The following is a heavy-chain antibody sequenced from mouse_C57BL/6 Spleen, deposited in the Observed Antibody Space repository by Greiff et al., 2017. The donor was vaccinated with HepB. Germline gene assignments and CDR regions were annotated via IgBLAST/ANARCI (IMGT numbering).Heavy chain of an antibody. J-gene: IGHJ4*01. CDR3: AIHYYGRNYAMDY. D-gene: IGHD1-2*01. CDR2: INPNNGGT. V-gene: IGHV1-22*01. Sequence: EVQLVESGPELVKPGASVKMSCKASGYTFTDYNMHWVKQSHGKSLEWIGYINPNNGGTSYNQKFKGKATLTVNKSSSTAYMELRSLTSEDSAVYYCAIHYYGRNYAMDYWGQGTSVTVSS. CDR1: GYTFTDYN.